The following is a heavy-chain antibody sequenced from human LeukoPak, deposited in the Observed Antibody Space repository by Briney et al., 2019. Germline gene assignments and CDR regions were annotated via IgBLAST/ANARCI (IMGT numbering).Heavy chain of an antibody. J-gene: IGHJ4*02. CDR2: IIPIFGTA. D-gene: IGHD6-6*01. Sequence: GASVKVSCKASGGTFSSYAISWVRQAPGQGLEWMGGIIPIFGTANYAQKFQGRVTITADESTSTAYMELSSLRSEDMAVYYCARGEYSSSLGLDYWGQGTLVTVSS. V-gene: IGHV1-69*13. CDR3: ARGEYSSSLGLDY. CDR1: GGTFSSYA.